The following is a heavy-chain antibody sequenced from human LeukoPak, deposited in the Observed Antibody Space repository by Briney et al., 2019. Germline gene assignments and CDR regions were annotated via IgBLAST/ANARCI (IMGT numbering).Heavy chain of an antibody. Sequence: PGGSLRLSCAASGFTFSSYGMHWVRQAPGKGLEWVAFIRYDGSNKYYADSVKGRFTIFRDNSKNTLYLQMNSLRAEDTAVYYCAKDQIRGIAAAGSFDYWGQGTPVTVSS. CDR1: GFTFSSYG. J-gene: IGHJ4*02. D-gene: IGHD6-13*01. V-gene: IGHV3-30*02. CDR2: IRYDGSNK. CDR3: AKDQIRGIAAAGSFDY.